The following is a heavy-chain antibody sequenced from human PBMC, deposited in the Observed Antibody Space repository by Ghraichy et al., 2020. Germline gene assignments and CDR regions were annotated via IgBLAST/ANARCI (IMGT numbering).Heavy chain of an antibody. CDR1: GFTFSSSA. CDR2: ISGSGGST. CDR3: AKADSSGYYRLYFDY. Sequence: GGSLRLSCAASGFTFSSSAMSWVRQAPGKGLEWVSAISGSGGSTYYADSVKGRFTISRDNSKNTLYLQMNSLRAEDTAVYYCAKADSSGYYRLYFDYWGPGSLVTVSS. J-gene: IGHJ4*02. V-gene: IGHV3-23*01. D-gene: IGHD3-22*01.